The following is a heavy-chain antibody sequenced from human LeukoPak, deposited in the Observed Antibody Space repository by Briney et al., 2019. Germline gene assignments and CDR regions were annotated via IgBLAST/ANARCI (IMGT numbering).Heavy chain of an antibody. CDR2: IYSGGST. D-gene: IGHD1-26*01. CDR3: ARGHSGRYFASDY. V-gene: IGHV3-66*01. Sequence: GGPLRLSCVASGFSFSSYAINWVRQAPGKGLEWVSVIYSGGSTYYADSVKGRFIISRDNSKNTLYLQMNSLRVEDTAGYYCARGHSGRYFASDYWGQGTLVTVSS. CDR1: GFSFSSYA. J-gene: IGHJ4*02.